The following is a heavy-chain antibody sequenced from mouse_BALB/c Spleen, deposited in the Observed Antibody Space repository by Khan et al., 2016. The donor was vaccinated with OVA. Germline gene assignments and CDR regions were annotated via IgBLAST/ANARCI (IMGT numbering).Heavy chain of an antibody. CDR2: ISYSGST. D-gene: IGHD4-1*01. J-gene: IGHJ3*01. Sequence: VQLKQSGPGLVKPSQSLSLTCTVTGYSITSDYAWNWIRQFPGNKLEWMGYISYSGSTSYNPSLKSRISITRDTSENQFFLQLNSVTTEDTVTYYCAMGRTYWGQGTLVTVSA. CDR1: GYSITSDYA. V-gene: IGHV3-2*02. CDR3: AMGRTY.